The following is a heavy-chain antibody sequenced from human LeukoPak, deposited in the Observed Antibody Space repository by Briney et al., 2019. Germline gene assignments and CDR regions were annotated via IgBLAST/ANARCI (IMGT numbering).Heavy chain of an antibody. V-gene: IGHV4-38-2*02. J-gene: IGHJ3*02. D-gene: IGHD5-18*01. CDR1: GYSISSGYY. CDR3: ARDTAMARLAFDI. Sequence: SEALSLTCTVSGYSISSGYYWGWIRQPPGKGLEWIGSIYHSGSTYYNPSLKSRVTISVDTSKNQFSLKLSSVTAADTAVYYCARDTAMARLAFDIWGQGTMVTVSS. CDR2: IYHSGST.